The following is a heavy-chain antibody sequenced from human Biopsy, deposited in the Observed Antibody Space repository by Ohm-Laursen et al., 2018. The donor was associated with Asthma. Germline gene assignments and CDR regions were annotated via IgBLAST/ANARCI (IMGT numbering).Heavy chain of an antibody. D-gene: IGHD5-18*01. CDR2: IYYSGET. CDR1: GASITTSPSY. J-gene: IGHJ4*02. V-gene: IGHV4-31*01. Sequence: SETLSFTCTVSGASITTSPSYWSWLRLLPGKGLEWIGCIYYSGETFFNPSLKNPLFKSLDSSKNQFSMKMTSVTVADTAVYFCARNLPGYTYGPFEDWGQGTLVTVSS. CDR3: ARNLPGYTYGPFED.